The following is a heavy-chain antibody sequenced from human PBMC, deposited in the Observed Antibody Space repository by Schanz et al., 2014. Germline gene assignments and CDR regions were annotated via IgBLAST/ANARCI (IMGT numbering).Heavy chain of an antibody. J-gene: IGHJ4*02. V-gene: IGHV1-46*01. D-gene: IGHD5-12*01. Sequence: QVQLVQSGAEVKKPGSSVTVSCKASGDTLSSYGISWVRQAPGQGLEWMGIITPSGGSTNYAQKLQGRVTMTRDTSTSTVYMELSSLRSEDTAVYYCARDFSAYVGNYFDYWGQGTLVTVSS. CDR1: GDTLSSYG. CDR3: ARDFSAYVGNYFDY. CDR2: ITPSGGST.